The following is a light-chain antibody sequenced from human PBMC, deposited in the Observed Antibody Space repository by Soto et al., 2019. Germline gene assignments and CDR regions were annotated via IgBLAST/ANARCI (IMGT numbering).Light chain of an antibody. J-gene: IGKJ1*01. Sequence: EIVLTQSPGTLSLSPGERATLSCRASQSVSNNYLAWYQQKPGQAPRLLIYGASNRANGIPYRFSGSGSGTDFTLTISRLEPEDFAVYFCQQYGSSPQTFGQGTKVDIK. CDR3: QQYGSSPQT. V-gene: IGKV3-20*01. CDR2: GAS. CDR1: QSVSNNY.